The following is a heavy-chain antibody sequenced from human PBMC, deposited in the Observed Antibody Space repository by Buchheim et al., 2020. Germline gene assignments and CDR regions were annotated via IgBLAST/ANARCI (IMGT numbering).Heavy chain of an antibody. J-gene: IGHJ4*02. CDR1: GGSNSTYY. D-gene: IGHD3-10*01. Sequence: QVQLQESGPGLVKPSETLSLTCTVSGGSNSTYYWSWIRQPPGKGLEWIGYIYYRGSTNYNPSLKSQVTISVDTSKNKLSLRLSSVTAADTAVYYCARDLRGGEFDYWGQGTL. V-gene: IGHV4-59*01. CDR3: ARDLRGGEFDY. CDR2: IYYRGST.